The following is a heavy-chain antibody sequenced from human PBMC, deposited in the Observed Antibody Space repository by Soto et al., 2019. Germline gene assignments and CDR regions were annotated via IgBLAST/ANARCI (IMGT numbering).Heavy chain of an antibody. D-gene: IGHD6-13*01. V-gene: IGHV4-34*01. J-gene: IGHJ4*02. CDR2: INHSGST. CDR3: ARSSSWLYYFDY. Sequence: SETLSLTCAVYGASLSDNYWSWIRQPPGKGLEWIGEINHSGSTNYNPSLKSRVTISVDTSKNQFSLKLSSVTAAGTAVYYCARSSSWLYYFDYWGQGTLVTVSS. CDR1: GASLSDNY.